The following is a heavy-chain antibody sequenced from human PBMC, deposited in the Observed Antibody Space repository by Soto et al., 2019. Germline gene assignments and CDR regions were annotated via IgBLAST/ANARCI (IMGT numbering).Heavy chain of an antibody. CDR3: ARRPAAIAAAAMDY. V-gene: IGHV5-10-1*01. J-gene: IGHJ4*02. Sequence: GESLKISCKGSGYSFTSYWISWVRQMPGKGRECMGSIDPSDSYTNYIPSFQGHVTISADKSISIAYLPSSSLKASDTDMYYCARRPAAIAAAAMDYRSQRNLVTVSS. D-gene: IGHD6-13*01. CDR2: IDPSDSYT. CDR1: GYSFTSYW.